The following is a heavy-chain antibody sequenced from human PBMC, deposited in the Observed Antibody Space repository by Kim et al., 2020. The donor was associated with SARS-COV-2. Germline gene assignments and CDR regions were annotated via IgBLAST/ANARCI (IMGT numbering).Heavy chain of an antibody. Sequence: GGSLRLSCAASGFTVSSDYMSWVRQAPGKGLEWVSIIHNTGRTYYADSVKGRFTISRDNSKNTLYLQMNSLRAEDTALYYCARERGYSYGYDYWGQGTLVTVSS. CDR3: ARERGYSYGYDY. J-gene: IGHJ4*02. CDR1: GFTVSSDY. CDR2: IHNTGRT. D-gene: IGHD5-18*01. V-gene: IGHV3-66*01.